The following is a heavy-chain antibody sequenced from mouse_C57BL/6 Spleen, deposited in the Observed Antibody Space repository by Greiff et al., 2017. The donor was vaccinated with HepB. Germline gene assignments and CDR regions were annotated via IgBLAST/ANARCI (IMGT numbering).Heavy chain of an antibody. J-gene: IGHJ2*01. CDR3: ARRGFITTVVAGFDY. CDR1: GYTFTSYW. Sequence: QVQLQQPGAELVKPGASVKMSCKASGYTFTSYWITWVKQRPGQGLEWIGDIYPGSGSTNYNEKFKSKATLTVDTSSSTAYMQLSSLTSEDSAVYSCARRGFITTVVAGFDYWGQGTTLTVSS. V-gene: IGHV1-55*01. D-gene: IGHD1-1*01. CDR2: IYPGSGST.